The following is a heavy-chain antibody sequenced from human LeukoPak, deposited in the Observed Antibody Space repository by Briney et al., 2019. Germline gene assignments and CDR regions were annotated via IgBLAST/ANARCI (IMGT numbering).Heavy chain of an antibody. CDR1: GFTFSSYA. CDR2: ISGSGGST. V-gene: IGHV3-23*01. J-gene: IGHJ4*02. CDR3: AKGEVGATSRPRPFDY. Sequence: PGGSLRLSCAASGFTFSSYAMSWVRQAPGKGLEWVSAISGSGGSTYYADSVKGRFTISRDNSKNTLYLQMNSLRAEDTAVYYCAKGEVGATSRPRPFDYWGQGTLVTVSS. D-gene: IGHD1-26*01.